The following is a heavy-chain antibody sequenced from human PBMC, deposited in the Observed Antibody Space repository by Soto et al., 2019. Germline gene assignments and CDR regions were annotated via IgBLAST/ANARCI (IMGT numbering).Heavy chain of an antibody. CDR3: AREHSQNDRSYYGVDV. Sequence: QVQLQQWGAGLLKPSETLSLTCGVYGVSFSGYYWNWIRQPPGKGLEWIGEINHSGSTNYNPSLKSRVTMSADPSKNQFSLKLTSVTAADTAVYYCAREHSQNDRSYYGVDVWGPGTTVTVS. V-gene: IGHV4-34*01. CDR1: GVSFSGYY. J-gene: IGHJ6*02. CDR2: INHSGST.